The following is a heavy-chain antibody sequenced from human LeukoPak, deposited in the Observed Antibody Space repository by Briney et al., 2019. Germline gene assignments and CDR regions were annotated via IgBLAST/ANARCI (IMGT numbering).Heavy chain of an antibody. CDR1: GFTFINAW. D-gene: IGHD3-22*01. V-gene: IGHV3-15*01. J-gene: IGHJ3*02. CDR3: AKDPNYYDTNAFDT. Sequence: GGSLRLSCAASGFTFINAWMSWVRQSPGKGPEWVARIKNRADGGTTDYAAFVKGRFTISRDDYNSILYLQLNSARADDTAVYYCAKDPNYYDTNAFDTWGQGTMVTVSS. CDR2: IKNRADGGTT.